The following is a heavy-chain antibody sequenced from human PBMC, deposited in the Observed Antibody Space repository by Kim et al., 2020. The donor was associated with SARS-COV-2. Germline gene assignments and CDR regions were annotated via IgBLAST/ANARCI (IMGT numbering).Heavy chain of an antibody. CDR3: VKVGGTLLSIKRFDF. J-gene: IGHJ4*02. V-gene: IGHV3-23*01. D-gene: IGHD1-1*01. CDR2: ISASGDNT. Sequence: GGSLRLSCAPSGFTFPTHAMSWVRQTPGKGLEWVSLISASGDNTFYADSVKGRFTISRDKSKFTLFLQMNSLTAEDTALYYCVKVGGTLLSIKRFDFWGQGTLVTVSS. CDR1: GFTFPTHA.